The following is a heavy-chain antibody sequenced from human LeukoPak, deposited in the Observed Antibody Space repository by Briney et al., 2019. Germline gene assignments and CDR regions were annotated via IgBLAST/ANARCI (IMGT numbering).Heavy chain of an antibody. CDR3: ARDGTTSTWVAYNWFDS. CDR2: VSTDGSDT. V-gene: IGHV3-74*01. J-gene: IGHJ5*01. CDR1: GFTFSSHW. D-gene: IGHD1-7*01. Sequence: QAGGCLRLSCAASGFTFSSHWMHWVRQAPGKGLVWVSRVSTDGSDTGYADSVKGRFTISRDNAKNTLYLQMNRLRAEDTAVYYCARDGTTSTWVAYNWFDSWGQGTLVTVSS.